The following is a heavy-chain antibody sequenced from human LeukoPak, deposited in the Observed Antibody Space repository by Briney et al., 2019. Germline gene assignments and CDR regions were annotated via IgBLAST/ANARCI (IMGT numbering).Heavy chain of an antibody. D-gene: IGHD3-9*01. V-gene: IGHV1-2*04. J-gene: IGHJ4*02. Sequence: ASVTVSCTASGYTFTGYYMHWVRQAPGQGLEWMGWINPNSGGTNYAQKFQGWVTMTRDTSISTAYMELSRLRSDDTAVYYCARSHYDILTGRHFDYWGQGTLVTVSS. CDR2: INPNSGGT. CDR3: ARSHYDILTGRHFDY. CDR1: GYTFTGYY.